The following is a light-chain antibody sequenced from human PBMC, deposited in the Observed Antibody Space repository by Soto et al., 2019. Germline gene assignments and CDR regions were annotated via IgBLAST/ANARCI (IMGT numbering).Light chain of an antibody. CDR3: SSYAGNNNLI. J-gene: IGLJ2*01. Sequence: QSALTQPPSASGSPGQSVTISCTGTSSDVGRYNYVSWYQQHPGKAPKLIIYEVTKRPSGVPDRFSGSKSDNTASLTVSGLQAEDEADYYCSSYAGNNNLIFGGGTTLTVL. CDR2: EVT. CDR1: SSDVGRYNY. V-gene: IGLV2-8*01.